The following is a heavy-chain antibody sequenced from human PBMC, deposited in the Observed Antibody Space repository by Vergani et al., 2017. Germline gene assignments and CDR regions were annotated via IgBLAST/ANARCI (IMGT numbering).Heavy chain of an antibody. Sequence: QMQLQESGPGLVKPSETLSLTCTVSGDSIISSSYYWGWSRQPPGKGLEWIGSIYNSGNGDSSSSVESRVTISADTSKNQFSLRLTSVTAAGTAVYYCASGKYYSDSTAHFRGRYFHVWGRGTLVTVPS. CDR2: IYNSGNG. J-gene: IGHJ2*01. CDR3: ASGKYYSDSTAHFRGRYFHV. D-gene: IGHD3-16*01. CDR1: GDSIISSSYY. V-gene: IGHV4-39*01.